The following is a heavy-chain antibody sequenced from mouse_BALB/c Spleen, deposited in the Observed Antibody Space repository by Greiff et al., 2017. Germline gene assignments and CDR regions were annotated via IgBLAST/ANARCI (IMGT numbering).Heavy chain of an antibody. D-gene: IGHD2-14*01. J-gene: IGHJ4*01. Sequence: QVQLKQSGPELVKPGASVKISCKASGYAFSSSWMNWVKQRPGQGLEWIGRIYPGDGDTNYNGKFKGKATLTADKSSSTAYMQLSSLTSVDSAVYFCARASYRYGGSYYYAMDYWGQGTSVTVSS. CDR1: GYAFSSSW. CDR2: IYPGDGDT. CDR3: ARASYRYGGSYYYAMDY. V-gene: IGHV1-82*01.